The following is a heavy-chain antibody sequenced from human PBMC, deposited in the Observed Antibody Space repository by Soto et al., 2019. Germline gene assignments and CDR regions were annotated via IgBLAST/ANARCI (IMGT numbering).Heavy chain of an antibody. CDR2: ISRDGRST. Sequence: GGSLRLSCSASGFTFSMHSMHWVRQTPGKALEYVSAISRDGRSTFYADSVKGRFTISRDNSKNTLYLRMNSLRSDDTAVYYCAKDREGSWTFDSWGQGTLVTVSS. CDR1: GFTFSMHS. J-gene: IGHJ4*02. CDR3: AKDREGSWTFDS. D-gene: IGHD6-13*01. V-gene: IGHV3-64D*08.